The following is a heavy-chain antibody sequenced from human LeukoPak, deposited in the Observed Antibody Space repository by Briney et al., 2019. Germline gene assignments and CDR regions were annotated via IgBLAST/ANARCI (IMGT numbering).Heavy chain of an antibody. CDR3: AKDFGSPAFDY. J-gene: IGHJ4*02. D-gene: IGHD3-10*01. CDR1: RFTFSTYD. CDR2: IPTVGDT. V-gene: IGHV3-13*03. Sequence: GGSLRLSCAACRFTFSTYDIHWVRQTSGEGLEWVASIPTVGDTFYPGSVRGQFTISRDNSKNTLYLQMNSLRAEDTAVYYCAKDFGSPAFDYWGQGTLVTVSS.